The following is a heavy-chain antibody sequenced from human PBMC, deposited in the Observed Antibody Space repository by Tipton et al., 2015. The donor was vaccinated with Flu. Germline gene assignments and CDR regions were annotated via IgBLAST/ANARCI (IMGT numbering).Heavy chain of an antibody. CDR2: IKSKTDGGTT. CDR1: GFTFSNAW. Sequence: SLRLSCAASGFTFSNAWMSWVRQAPGKGLEWVGRIKSKTDGGTTGYAAPVKGRFTISRDDSKNTLYLQMNSLKTEDTAVYYCTTEAAAGPYFDYWGQGTLVTVSS. D-gene: IGHD6-13*01. V-gene: IGHV3-15*01. CDR3: TTEAAAGPYFDY. J-gene: IGHJ4*02.